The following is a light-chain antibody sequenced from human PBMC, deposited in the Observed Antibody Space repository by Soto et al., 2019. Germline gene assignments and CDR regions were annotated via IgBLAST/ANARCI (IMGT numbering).Light chain of an antibody. CDR2: LNSDGSH. J-gene: IGLJ3*02. Sequence: QLVLTQSPSASASLGASVKLTCTLSSGHSSYAIAWYQQQPEKGPRYLMNLNSDGSHSKGDGIPDRFSGSSSGAEHYLTISRLQSEDEAEYYCQTWGTGAWVFGGGTKLTVL. CDR3: QTWGTGAWV. CDR1: SGHSSYA. V-gene: IGLV4-69*01.